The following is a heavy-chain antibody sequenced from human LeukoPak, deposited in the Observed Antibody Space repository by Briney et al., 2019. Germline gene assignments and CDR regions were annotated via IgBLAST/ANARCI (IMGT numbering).Heavy chain of an antibody. D-gene: IGHD6-19*01. CDR1: GGSISSYY. CDR3: ARGVRQWLEFDY. V-gene: IGHV4-59*01. Sequence: PSETLSLTCTVSGGSISSYYWSWIRQPPGKGLEWIGYIYYSGSTNYNPSLKSRVTISVDTSKNQFSMKLSSVTAADTAVYYCARGVRQWLEFDYWGQGTLVTVSS. J-gene: IGHJ4*02. CDR2: IYYSGST.